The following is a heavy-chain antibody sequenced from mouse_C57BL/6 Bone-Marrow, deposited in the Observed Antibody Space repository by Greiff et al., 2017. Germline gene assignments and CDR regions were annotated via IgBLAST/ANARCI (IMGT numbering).Heavy chain of an antibody. J-gene: IGHJ1*03. D-gene: IGHD4-1*02. Sequence: EVKLVESGGGLVQPGGSLKLSCAASGFTFSDYYMYWVRQTPEKRLEWVAYISNGGGSTYYPDTVKGRFTISRDNAKNTLYLQMSRLKSEDTAMYYCARHPQLGSWYFDVWGTGTTVTVSS. CDR3: ARHPQLGSWYFDV. CDR1: GFTFSDYY. V-gene: IGHV5-12*01. CDR2: ISNGGGST.